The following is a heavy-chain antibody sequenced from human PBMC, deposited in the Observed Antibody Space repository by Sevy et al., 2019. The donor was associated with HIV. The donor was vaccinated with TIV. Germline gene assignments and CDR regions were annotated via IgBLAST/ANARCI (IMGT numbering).Heavy chain of an antibody. CDR3: ARGSASYYNCRFDC. CDR1: GGSISSSTYY. Sequence: SETLSLTCSVSGGSISSSTYYWGWIRQPPGKGLEWIGTISYSGSTYYKPSLKSRVTISVDTSKNQFSLRLSSVTAADTAVYYCARGSASYYNCRFDCWGQGTLVTVSS. CDR2: ISYSGST. D-gene: IGHD3-10*01. V-gene: IGHV4-39*01. J-gene: IGHJ4*02.